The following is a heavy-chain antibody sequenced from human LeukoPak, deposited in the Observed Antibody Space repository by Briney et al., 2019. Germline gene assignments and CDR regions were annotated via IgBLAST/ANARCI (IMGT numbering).Heavy chain of an antibody. CDR1: GYSFTSYW. CDR2: IYTGDSDT. CDR3: ARHGYSSGWLDFDY. J-gene: IGHJ4*02. Sequence: GESLKISCKGSGYSFTSYWIGWVRQMPGKGLEWMGIIYTGDSDTRYSPSFQGQVTISADKSISTAYLQWSSLTASDTAMYYCARHGYSSGWLDFDYWGEGTQVADSS. V-gene: IGHV5-51*01. D-gene: IGHD6-19*01.